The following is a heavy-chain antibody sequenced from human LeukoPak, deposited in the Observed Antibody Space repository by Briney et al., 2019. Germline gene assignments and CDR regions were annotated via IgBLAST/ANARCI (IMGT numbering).Heavy chain of an antibody. J-gene: IGHJ4*02. CDR1: GSTFSSYG. CDR3: GKDRLWRSGYSYGYKDY. D-gene: IGHD5-18*01. V-gene: IGHV3-30*18. CDR2: ISYDGSNK. Sequence: GRSLRLSCAASGSTFSSYGMHWVRQAPGKGLEWVAVISYDGSNKYYADSVKGRFTISRDNSKNTLYLQMNSLRAEDTAVYYCGKDRLWRSGYSYGYKDYWGQGTLVTVSS.